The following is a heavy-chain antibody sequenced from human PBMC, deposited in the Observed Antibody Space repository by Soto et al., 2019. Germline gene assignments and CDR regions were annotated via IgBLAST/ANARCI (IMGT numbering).Heavy chain of an antibody. CDR1: GFDVSNTD. CDR2: IYSGGYT. Sequence: GGSLRLSFAASGFDVSNTDMSWVRQAPGKGLEWVSVIYSGGYTNYADSVKGRFIVSRDSPKNTLYLQMDSLRAEDTAVYYCAREAIIVIAAPEYYFDYWGQGTLVTVSS. D-gene: IGHD3-22*01. CDR3: AREAIIVIAAPEYYFDY. V-gene: IGHV3-66*01. J-gene: IGHJ4*02.